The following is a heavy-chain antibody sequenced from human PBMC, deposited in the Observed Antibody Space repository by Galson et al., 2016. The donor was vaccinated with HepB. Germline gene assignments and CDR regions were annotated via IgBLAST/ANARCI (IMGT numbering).Heavy chain of an antibody. CDR3: ARDSASVWSTAYNWFDP. Sequence: SVKVSCKASGYMFTDYFLHWVRQAPGQGLEWMGRVSPKTGGTIQTHKFQGRVTMTRDTSISTAYMELTSLRSDDTAVYYCARDSASVWSTAYNWFDPGGQGTLVTVSS. CDR1: GYMFTDYF. J-gene: IGHJ5*02. V-gene: IGHV1-2*06. CDR2: VSPKTGGT. D-gene: IGHD6-19*01.